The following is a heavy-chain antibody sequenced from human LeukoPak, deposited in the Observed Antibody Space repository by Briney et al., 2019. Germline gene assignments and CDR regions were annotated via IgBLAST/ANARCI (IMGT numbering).Heavy chain of an antibody. CDR2: ISYDGSNK. D-gene: IGHD3-3*01. CDR3: ASGGEITIFAPCGY. CDR1: GFTFSSYA. J-gene: IGHJ4*02. Sequence: PGGSLRLSCAASGFTFSSYAMHWVRQAPGKGLEWVAVISYDGSNKYYADSVKGRFTISRDNSKNTLYLQMNSLRAEDTAVYYCASGGEITIFAPCGYWGQGTLVTVSS. V-gene: IGHV3-30-3*01.